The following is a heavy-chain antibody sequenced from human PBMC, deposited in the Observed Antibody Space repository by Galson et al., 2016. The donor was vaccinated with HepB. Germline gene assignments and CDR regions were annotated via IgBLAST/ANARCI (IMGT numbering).Heavy chain of an antibody. CDR1: GFTFSSHN. J-gene: IGHJ4*02. CDR3: ARESSGARFDS. CDR2: IGYSGTDR. V-gene: IGHV3-21*01. D-gene: IGHD6-19*01. Sequence: SLRLSCAASGFTFSSHNMNWVRRAPGKGLEWVSSIGYSGTDRYYRDSVKGRFTTSRDNAGDSVFLQMNSLRAEDTALYYCARESSGARFDSWGQGTLVTVSS.